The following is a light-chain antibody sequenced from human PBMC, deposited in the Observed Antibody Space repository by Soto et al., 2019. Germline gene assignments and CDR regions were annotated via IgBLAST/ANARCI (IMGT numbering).Light chain of an antibody. V-gene: IGKV3-11*01. CDR1: QSVSSD. Sequence: EIVLTQSPATLSLSPGERATLSCRASQSVSSDLGWYQHKPGRAPRLLIYDASKRATGIPARFSGSGSGTDFTLTINSLELEDFAVYYCQHRSTWPLSFGGGTKVEIK. CDR2: DAS. CDR3: QHRSTWPLS. J-gene: IGKJ4*01.